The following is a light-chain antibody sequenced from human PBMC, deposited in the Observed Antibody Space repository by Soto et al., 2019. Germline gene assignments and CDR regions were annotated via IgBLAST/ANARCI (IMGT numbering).Light chain of an antibody. CDR3: MQAIDIPWT. CDR1: QSLLHSDGKTY. V-gene: IGKV2-29*03. Sequence: ILMTQTPLSLSIILGHTAFISFKSSQSLLHSDGKTYFYWYVQKAGQAPQPLIYEVSNRFSGVPERFSGSGSRTDFTLKISRVEADDVGIYYCMQAIDIPWTFGQGTKVDIK. CDR2: EVS. J-gene: IGKJ1*01.